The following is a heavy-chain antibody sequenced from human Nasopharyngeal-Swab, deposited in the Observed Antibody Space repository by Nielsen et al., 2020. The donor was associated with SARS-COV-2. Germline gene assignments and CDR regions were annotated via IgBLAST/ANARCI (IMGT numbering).Heavy chain of an antibody. CDR2: INSDWSST. D-gene: IGHD3-22*01. V-gene: IGHV3-74*01. CDR3: TPMIVVVNSGEVDY. J-gene: IGHJ4*02. CDR1: GFTFSSYC. Sequence: GESLKISCAASGFTFSSYCMHLVRQAPGKGLVWVSRINSDWSSTSYADSVKGRFTISRDNAKNTLYLQMNSLRAEDTAVYYCTPMIVVVNSGEVDYWGQGTLVTVSS.